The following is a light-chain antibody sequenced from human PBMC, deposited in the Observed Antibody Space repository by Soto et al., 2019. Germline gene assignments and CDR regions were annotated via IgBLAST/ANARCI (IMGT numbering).Light chain of an antibody. CDR1: QSINRL. CDR3: QQTYTTPRT. CDR2: AAS. V-gene: IGKV1-39*01. J-gene: IGKJ4*02. Sequence: DIQMTQSPSSLSASVRDRVTITCRASQSINRLLNWYQQKPGEAPKLLIYAASNLQSGVPSRFSGSGSGTEFTLTITSLQPEDFAIYYCQQTYTTPRTFGRGTKVEI.